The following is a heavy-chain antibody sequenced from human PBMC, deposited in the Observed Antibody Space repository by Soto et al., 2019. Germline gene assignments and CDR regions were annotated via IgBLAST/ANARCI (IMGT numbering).Heavy chain of an antibody. CDR1: GFSFLTYW. CDR2: IKPDGSEK. Sequence: RWGSLRLSCSASGFSFLTYWIIFFGHSAFKWLEWVANIKPDGSEKPYADSVKGRFTISRDNAKNSLYLQMSSLRAEDTAVYYCARRRIMLFAPHLDVWGQGTTVTVSS. CDR3: ARRRIMLFAPHLDV. V-gene: IGHV3-7*01. J-gene: IGHJ6*02. D-gene: IGHD2-8*01.